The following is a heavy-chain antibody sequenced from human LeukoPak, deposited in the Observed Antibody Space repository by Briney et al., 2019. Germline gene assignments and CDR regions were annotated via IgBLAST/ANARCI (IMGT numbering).Heavy chain of an antibody. Sequence: PGGSLRLSCAASGFTFSSYGMHWVRQAPGKGLEWVAVISYDGSNKYYADSVKGRFTISRNNSKNTLYLQMNSLRAEDTAVYYCANWNYMGNYFDYWGQGTLVTVSS. J-gene: IGHJ4*02. CDR3: ANWNYMGNYFDY. CDR2: ISYDGSNK. CDR1: GFTFSSYG. D-gene: IGHD1-7*01. V-gene: IGHV3-30*18.